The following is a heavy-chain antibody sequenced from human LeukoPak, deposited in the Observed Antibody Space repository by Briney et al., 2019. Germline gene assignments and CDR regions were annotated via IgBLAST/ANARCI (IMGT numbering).Heavy chain of an antibody. CDR2: INHSGST. V-gene: IGHV4-34*01. Sequence: SETLSLTCAVYGGSFSGYYWSWIRQPPGKGLEWIGEINHSGSTNYNPSLKSRVTISVDTSKNQFSLKLSSVTAADTAVYYRATRGGYCSGGSCYHFDYWGQGTLVTVSS. CDR3: ATRGGYCSGGSCYHFDY. CDR1: GGSFSGYY. J-gene: IGHJ4*02. D-gene: IGHD2-15*01.